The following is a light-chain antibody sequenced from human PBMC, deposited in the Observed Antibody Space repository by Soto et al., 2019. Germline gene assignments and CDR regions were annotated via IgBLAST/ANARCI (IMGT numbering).Light chain of an antibody. J-gene: IGKJ5*01. Sequence: DIQMTQSPSTLSGSVGDRVTITCRASQTISSWLAWYQQKPGKAPKLLIYKASTLKSGVPSRFSGSGSGTEFTLTISSLQPDDFATYYCQQYYSYPFTFGQGTRLE. CDR2: KAS. CDR3: QQYYSYPFT. CDR1: QTISSW. V-gene: IGKV1-5*03.